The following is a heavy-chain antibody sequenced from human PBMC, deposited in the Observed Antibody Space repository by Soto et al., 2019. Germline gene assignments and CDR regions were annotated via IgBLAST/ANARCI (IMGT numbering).Heavy chain of an antibody. CDR3: ARHSSGYYRTFDY. J-gene: IGHJ4*02. Sequence: PSETLSLTCTVSGDSISSSTYYWGWIRQPPGKRLEWIGSLHYSGSTYYNPSLMSRVTVSVDTSKNQFSLKLSSVTAADTAVYYRARHSSGYYRTFDYWGQGTLVTVSS. V-gene: IGHV4-39*01. CDR2: LHYSGST. CDR1: GDSISSSTYY. D-gene: IGHD3-22*01.